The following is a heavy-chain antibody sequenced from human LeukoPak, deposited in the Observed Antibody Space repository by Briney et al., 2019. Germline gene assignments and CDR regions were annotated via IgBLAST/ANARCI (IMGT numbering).Heavy chain of an antibody. CDR3: AKDILRWSFDY. J-gene: IGHJ4*02. V-gene: IGHV3-48*01. Sequence: GGSLRLSCVASGFTLSSYSMNWVRQAPGQGLEWVSYISSSSSTIYYADSVKGRFTISRDSSKNTLYLQMNSLTAEDTAVYYCAKDILRWSFDYWGQGTLVTVSS. CDR1: GFTLSSYS. CDR2: ISSSSSTI. D-gene: IGHD4-23*01.